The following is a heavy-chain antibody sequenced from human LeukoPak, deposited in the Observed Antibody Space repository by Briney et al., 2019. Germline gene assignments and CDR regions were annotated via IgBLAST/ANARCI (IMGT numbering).Heavy chain of an antibody. V-gene: IGHV5-51*01. CDR2: IYPGDSDT. CDR3: ARRHRHGPFDF. J-gene: IGHJ4*01. Sequence: GESLPSSCKGSAYSFTTYCITWVRHMPPKGMEWMGIIYPGDSDTKYSPSFQVQVTISADKSITTAYLQWSSLKASDTAIYYWARRHRHGPFDFWGHGAPGTVSS. D-gene: IGHD2-8*01. CDR1: AYSFTTYC.